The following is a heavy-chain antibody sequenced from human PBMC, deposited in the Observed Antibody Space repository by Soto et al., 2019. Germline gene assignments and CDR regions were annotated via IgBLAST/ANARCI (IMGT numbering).Heavy chain of an antibody. J-gene: IGHJ6*04. CDR1: GFGVSNNY. Sequence: EVQLVESGGGLVQPGGSLRLSCAASGFGVSNNYMSWVRQAPGKGLEWVSAINSGGNTYYADSVKGRFTISRDNSKNTVYRHMNSVVAEETAVYYCARGGDSYGYGEYFYYGMDVWGEGTTVTVYS. CDR3: ARGGDSYGYGEYFYYGMDV. V-gene: IGHV3-66*01. CDR2: INSGGNT. D-gene: IGHD5-12*01.